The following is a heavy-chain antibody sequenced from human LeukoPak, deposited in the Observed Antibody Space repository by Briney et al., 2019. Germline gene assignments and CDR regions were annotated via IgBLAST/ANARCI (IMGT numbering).Heavy chain of an antibody. CDR3: AKASGYSSGWQGL. D-gene: IGHD6-19*01. V-gene: IGHV3-23*01. J-gene: IGHJ4*02. CDR1: GSTFSSYG. CDR2: ISGSGGST. Sequence: GGSLRLSCAASGSTFSSYGMSWVRQAPGKGLEWVSAISGSGGSTYYADSVKGRFTISRDNSKNTLYLQMNSLRAEDTAVYYCAKASGYSSGWQGLWGQGTLVTVSS.